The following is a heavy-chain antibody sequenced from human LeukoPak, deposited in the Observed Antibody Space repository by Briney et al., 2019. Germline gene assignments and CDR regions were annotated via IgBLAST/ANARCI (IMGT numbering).Heavy chain of an antibody. CDR2: INWNGGST. V-gene: IGHV3-20*04. CDR3: AKDYGDYGFDY. Sequence: PGGSLRLSCAASGFTFSSYWMHWVRQAPGKGLEWVSGINWNGGSTGYADSVKGRFTISRDNAKNSLYLQMNSLRAEDTALYYCAKDYGDYGFDYWGQGTLVTVSS. J-gene: IGHJ4*02. CDR1: GFTFSSYW. D-gene: IGHD4-17*01.